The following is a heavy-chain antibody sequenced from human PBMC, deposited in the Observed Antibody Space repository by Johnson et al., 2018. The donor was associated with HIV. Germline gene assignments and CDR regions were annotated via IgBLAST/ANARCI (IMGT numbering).Heavy chain of an antibody. V-gene: IGHV3-30-3*02. D-gene: IGHD6-13*01. J-gene: IGHJ3*02. CDR3: AKCIWGSSLIDAFDI. CDR2: ISSDGSIK. Sequence: VQLVESGGGEVQPGRSLRLSCAASGFTFSSYAMHWVRQAPGKGLGWVAVISSDGSIKYYADSVKGQFTISRDNSKNTLHLQMNGLRAGDTAVYYCAKCIWGSSLIDAFDIWGQGTRVTVSS. CDR1: GFTFSSYA.